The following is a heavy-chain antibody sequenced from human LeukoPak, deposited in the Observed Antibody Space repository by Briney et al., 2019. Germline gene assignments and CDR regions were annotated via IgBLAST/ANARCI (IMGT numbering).Heavy chain of an antibody. CDR1: GFTFSNYW. V-gene: IGHV3-7*01. Sequence: GGSLRLSCAASGFTFSNYWMKWVRQPSGKGLEWVATINPDGSERLYVDSVKGRFTISRDNAENSLYLQMNSLRAEDTAVYYCVTYYDFWSASRSDYWGQGTLVTVSS. CDR3: VTYYDFWSASRSDY. J-gene: IGHJ4*02. D-gene: IGHD3-3*01. CDR2: INPDGSER.